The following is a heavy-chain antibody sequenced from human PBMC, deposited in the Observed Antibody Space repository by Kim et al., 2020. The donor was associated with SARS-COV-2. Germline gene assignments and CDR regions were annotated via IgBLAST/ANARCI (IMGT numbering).Heavy chain of an antibody. Sequence: ASVKVSCKASGHTFSSYAMNWVRQAPGQGLEWMGWINTNTEKPTYAQGFTGRFVFSLDTSVSTTYLQISSLKPEDTAVYYCAKSMLYGVISAFDLWGQGTMVTVSS. D-gene: IGHD3-16*02. V-gene: IGHV7-4-1*02. J-gene: IGHJ3*01. CDR3: AKSMLYGVISAFDL. CDR2: INTNTEKP. CDR1: GHTFSSYA.